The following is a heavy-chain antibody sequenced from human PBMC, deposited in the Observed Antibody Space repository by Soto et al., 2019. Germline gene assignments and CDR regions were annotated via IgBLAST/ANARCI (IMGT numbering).Heavy chain of an antibody. Sequence: QVQLVESGGGLVTPGGARRLSGVDSGFSFSDYYMSWIRQAPGKGREWISFISTSGNLVNYADSVKGRFTISRDNAKRSLFLQMNSLRAEDSDVYYFASSGNARTVDHWGQGNLVTVSS. CDR1: GFSFSDYY. J-gene: IGHJ4*02. D-gene: IGHD2-15*01. V-gene: IGHV3-11*01. CDR2: ISTSGNLV. CDR3: ASSGNARTVDH.